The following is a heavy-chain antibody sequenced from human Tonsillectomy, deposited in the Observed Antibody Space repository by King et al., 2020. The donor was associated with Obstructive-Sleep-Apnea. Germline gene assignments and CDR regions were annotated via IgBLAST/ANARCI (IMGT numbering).Heavy chain of an antibody. J-gene: IGHJ4*02. Sequence: VQLVQSGAEVKKPGASGKVSCKASGYTFTSFGISWVRQALGQGLEWIGWISTYNGNTNYAQKFQCRVTMTPDTSTTTGYMGLRSLRSDDTAIYYCARGLSATVTPIPFDFWGQGTLVSVSS. D-gene: IGHD4-17*01. CDR1: GYTFTSFG. CDR2: ISTYNGNT. CDR3: ARGLSATVTPIPFDF. V-gene: IGHV1-18*04.